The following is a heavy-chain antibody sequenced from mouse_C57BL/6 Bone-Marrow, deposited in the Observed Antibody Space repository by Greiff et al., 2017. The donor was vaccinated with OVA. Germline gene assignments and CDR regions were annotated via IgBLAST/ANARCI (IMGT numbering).Heavy chain of an antibody. Sequence: VQLQQPGAELVKPGASVKLSCKASGYTFTSYWMQWVKQRPGPGLEWIGEIDPSDSYTNYNQKFKGKATLTVDTSSCTAYMQLSSLTSEDSAVYYCASAVFAYWGQGNLVTVSA. CDR2: IDPSDSYT. CDR3: ASAVFAY. J-gene: IGHJ3*01. V-gene: IGHV1-50*01. CDR1: GYTFTSYW.